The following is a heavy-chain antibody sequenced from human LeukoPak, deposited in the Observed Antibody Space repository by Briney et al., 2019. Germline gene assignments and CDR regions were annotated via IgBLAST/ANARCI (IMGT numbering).Heavy chain of an antibody. CDR3: ARVFRSGSYYFDY. CDR1: GGSISSYY. V-gene: IGHV4-59*01. CDR2: IYYSGST. Sequence: PSETLSLTCTVSGGSISSYYWSWIRQPPGKGLEWIGYIYYSGSTNYNPSLKSRVTISVDTSKNQFSLKLSSVTAADTAVYYCARVFRSGSYYFDYWGQGTLVTVSS. D-gene: IGHD1-26*01. J-gene: IGHJ4*02.